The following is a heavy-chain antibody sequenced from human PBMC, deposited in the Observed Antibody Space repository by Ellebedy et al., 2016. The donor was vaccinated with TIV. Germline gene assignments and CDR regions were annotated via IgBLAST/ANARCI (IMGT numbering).Heavy chain of an antibody. CDR3: AKYSGYSSGWLDY. Sequence: AGSLRLSXAASGSTFSSYPMTWVRQAPGKGLEWVSLIYSAGSTYYADSVKGRFTISRDNSKNTVYLQMNSLRAEDTAIYYCAKYSGYSSGWLDYWGQGTLVTVSS. V-gene: IGHV3-23*03. CDR2: IYSAGST. D-gene: IGHD6-19*01. CDR1: GSTFSSYP. J-gene: IGHJ4*02.